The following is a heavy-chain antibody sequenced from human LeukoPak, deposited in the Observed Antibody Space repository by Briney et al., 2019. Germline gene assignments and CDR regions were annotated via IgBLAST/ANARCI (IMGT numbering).Heavy chain of an antibody. CDR1: GFTFSSYA. CDR2: ISYDGSNK. Sequence: PGGSLRLSCAASGFTFSSYAMSWVRQAPGKGLEWVAVISYDGSNKYYADSVKGRFTISRDNSKNTLYLQMNSLRAEDTAVYYCARGIQLTLAAHAFDIWGPGTMVTVSS. J-gene: IGHJ3*02. V-gene: IGHV3-30*04. CDR3: ARGIQLTLAAHAFDI. D-gene: IGHD1-1*01.